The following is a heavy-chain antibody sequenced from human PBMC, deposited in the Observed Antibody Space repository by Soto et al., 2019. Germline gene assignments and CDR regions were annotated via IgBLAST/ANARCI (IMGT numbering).Heavy chain of an antibody. CDR1: GDTISTAGYS. J-gene: IGHJ5*02. Sequence: PSETLSLTCGVSGDTISTAGYSWAWIRQPPGKALEWIGHAYHSGNPNYNPSLKSRVTISVDTSKNQFSLKLSSVTAADTAVYYCARVRDCSGGTCYSWWFDPWGQGTQVTVSS. CDR2: AYHSGNP. V-gene: IGHV4-61*08. D-gene: IGHD2-15*01. CDR3: ARVRDCSGGTCYSWWFDP.